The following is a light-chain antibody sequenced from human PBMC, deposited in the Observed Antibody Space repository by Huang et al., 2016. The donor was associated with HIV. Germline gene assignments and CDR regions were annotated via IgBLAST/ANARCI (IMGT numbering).Light chain of an antibody. J-gene: IGKJ3*01. CDR3: MQRIQVPFT. V-gene: IGKV2D-29*02. Sequence: DIVMTQSPLSLSVTPGQPPSISCKSSQSLLRSDGNTYLNWYLQRPGQSPQLLIYVVSNRFSGVSDRFSGSGSGADFTLKISRVEAEDVGLYYCMQRIQVPFTFGPGTKVDIK. CDR2: VVS. CDR1: QSLLRSDGNTY.